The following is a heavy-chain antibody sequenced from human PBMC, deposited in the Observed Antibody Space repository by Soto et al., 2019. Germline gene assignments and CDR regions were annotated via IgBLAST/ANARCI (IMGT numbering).Heavy chain of an antibody. D-gene: IGHD3-9*01. Sequence: QIQLQESGPGLVKSWATLSLTCAVSGNSISTDNWWTWDRPPPGKGLEWVGEIHHSGGTNYNPSLKTRLSMSVDKSKNQFTLNLRSVTAADTAVYYCARGGPYFDILTGPKGMYHWGQGVLVTVAA. CDR2: IHHSGGT. CDR3: ARGGPYFDILTGPKGMYH. CDR1: GNSISTDNW. V-gene: IGHV4-4*02. J-gene: IGHJ5*02.